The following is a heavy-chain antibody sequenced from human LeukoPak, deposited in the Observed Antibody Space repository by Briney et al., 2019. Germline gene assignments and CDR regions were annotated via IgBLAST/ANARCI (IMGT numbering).Heavy chain of an antibody. CDR1: GFTFNSYW. D-gene: IGHD2-2*01. V-gene: IGHV3-74*01. CDR3: AARGYCSGTSCLLEY. J-gene: IGHJ4*02. CDR2: INSDGGSI. Sequence: GGSLRLSCAASGFTFNSYWMHWVRHAPGKGLVWVSRINSDGGSISHADSVKGRFTISRDNAKNTLYLQMNSLRGEDAAVYYCAARGYCSGTSCLLEYWGQGTLVTVSS.